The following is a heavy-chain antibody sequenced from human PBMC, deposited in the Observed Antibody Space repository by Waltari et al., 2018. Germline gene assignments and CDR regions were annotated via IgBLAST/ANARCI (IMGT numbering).Heavy chain of an antibody. V-gene: IGHV3-73*02. J-gene: IGHJ6*02. CDR2: IRSKANNYAT. CDR1: GFTFSDLT. Sequence: EVHLVESGGGLVQPGGSLKLSCAASGFTFSDLTMYWVRQASGKWLEWVGHIRSKANNYATGNAASVKGRFTVSRDDSKNTAYLQMNSLRTEDTAIYYCTNFMSGWGQGTTVTVSS. CDR3: TNFMSG. D-gene: IGHD3-10*01.